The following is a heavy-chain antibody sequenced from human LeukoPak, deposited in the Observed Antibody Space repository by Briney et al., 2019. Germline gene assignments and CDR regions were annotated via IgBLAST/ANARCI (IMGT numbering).Heavy chain of an antibody. J-gene: IGHJ4*02. D-gene: IGHD5-24*01. CDR3: ARESQEKYYFDY. CDR2: LFDSGNT. Sequence: SETLSLTCIVSGGSISSRSYYWDWIRQPPGKGLEWIGNLFDSGNTHYNPSLRSRLTMSVDTSKNQFSLKLSSVTAADTAVYYCARESQEKYYFDYWGQGTLVTVSS. CDR1: GGSISSRSYY. V-gene: IGHV4-39*02.